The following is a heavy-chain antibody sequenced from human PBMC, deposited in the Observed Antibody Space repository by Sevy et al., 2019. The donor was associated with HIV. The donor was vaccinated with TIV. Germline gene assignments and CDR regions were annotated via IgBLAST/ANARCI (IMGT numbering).Heavy chain of an antibody. Sequence: ASVKVSCKASGYTFTSYGISWVRQAPGQGLEWMGWINAHNGNTNCAQKLHGRVTMTTDTSMGTAYMGLRSLRSDDTAVYYCARVHRWGSYRLDIWGQGTMVTVSS. J-gene: IGHJ3*02. V-gene: IGHV1-18*04. D-gene: IGHD3-16*02. CDR1: GYTFTSYG. CDR3: ARVHRWGSYRLDI. CDR2: INAHNGNT.